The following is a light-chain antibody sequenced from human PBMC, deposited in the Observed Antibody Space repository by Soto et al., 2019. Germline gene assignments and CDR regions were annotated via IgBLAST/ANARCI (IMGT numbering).Light chain of an antibody. Sequence: EVGLAQSPVTLSLSTEERATLSCRASQSFRGLLAWYQQKPGQAPRLLIYGSSTRAPGTPDRFSASGSGTDFTLTISRLEPEDFAVYYCQQYGSSLWTFGQGTKVDIK. CDR3: QQYGSSLWT. CDR2: GSS. CDR1: QSFRGL. V-gene: IGKV3-20*01. J-gene: IGKJ1*01.